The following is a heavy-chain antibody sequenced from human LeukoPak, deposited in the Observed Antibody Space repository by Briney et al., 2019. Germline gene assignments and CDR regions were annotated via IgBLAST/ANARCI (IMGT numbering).Heavy chain of an antibody. CDR2: IEPDGSEK. CDR1: GFTFSKSW. V-gene: IGHV3-7*01. J-gene: IGHJ5*02. CDR3: ARTVTMLVVVPNWFDP. D-gene: IGHD3-22*01. Sequence: GGSLRLSCAASGFTFSKSWMTWVRQAPGKGLEWVANIEPDGSEKYSVDSVKGRFTTSRDNAKNSLYLQMRSLRAEDTAVYYCARTVTMLVVVPNWFDPWGQGTLVTVSS.